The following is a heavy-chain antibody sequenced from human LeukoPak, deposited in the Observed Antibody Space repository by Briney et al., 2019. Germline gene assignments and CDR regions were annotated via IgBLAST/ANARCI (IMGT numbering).Heavy chain of an antibody. Sequence: PSETLSLTCAAYGESFSAHYWSWIRQPPGKGLEWIGEINHSGTTNYSPFLKSRVTISIATSKNQFSLKLNSVTAADTAVYYCARGGLTVTTSAYYSYGMDVWGQGTTVTVSS. J-gene: IGHJ6*02. D-gene: IGHD4-17*01. CDR1: GESFSAHY. CDR3: ARGGLTVTTSAYYSYGMDV. CDR2: INHSGTT. V-gene: IGHV4-34*01.